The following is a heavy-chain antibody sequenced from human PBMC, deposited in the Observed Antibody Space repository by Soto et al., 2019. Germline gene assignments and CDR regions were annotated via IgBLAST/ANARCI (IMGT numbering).Heavy chain of an antibody. J-gene: IGHJ4*02. CDR3: ARGVTTDY. V-gene: IGHV3-7*01. CDR2: IKQDGSEK. Sequence: EVQLVESGGGLVQPGGSLRLSCAVSGFTFSNYWMTWVRQAPGKGLEWVANIKQDGSEKFYVDSVKGRFTISRDNVKNSLSLQMNSLRAEDTAVYYCARGVTTDYWGQGVLVTVSS. D-gene: IGHD4-17*01. CDR1: GFTFSNYW.